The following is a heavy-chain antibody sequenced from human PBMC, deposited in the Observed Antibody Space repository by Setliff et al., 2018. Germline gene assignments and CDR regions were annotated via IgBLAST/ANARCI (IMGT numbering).Heavy chain of an antibody. D-gene: IGHD6-25*01. V-gene: IGHV3-7*01. Sequence: PGGSLRLSCTASGLSYINDWVSWVRQAPGKGLEWLASINPHGSEKYYADSVKGRFTISRDNAKNSLSLQMNNLRTEDTAVFYCVPGRGSWGQGALVTVSS. CDR2: INPHGSEK. CDR3: VPGRGS. CDR1: GLSYINDW. J-gene: IGHJ5*02.